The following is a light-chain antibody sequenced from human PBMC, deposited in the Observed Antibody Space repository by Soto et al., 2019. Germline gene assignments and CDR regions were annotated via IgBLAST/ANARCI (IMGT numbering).Light chain of an antibody. V-gene: IGLV2-23*02. CDR3: CSYAGIYV. J-gene: IGLJ1*01. CDR1: SRDVGRYNL. CDR2: EVT. Sequence: QSVLTQPASVSGSPGQSITISCTGTSRDVGRYNLVSWYQQHPGNAPKLMSYEVTMRPSGVSHRFSGAKSGTTASLSISGLQAEAEPDYYCCSYAGIYVFGSGTKVTVL.